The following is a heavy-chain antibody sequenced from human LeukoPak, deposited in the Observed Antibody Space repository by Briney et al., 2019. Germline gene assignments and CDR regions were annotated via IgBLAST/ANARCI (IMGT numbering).Heavy chain of an antibody. J-gene: IGHJ6*03. CDR3: AKNSVNYYYYYYMDV. CDR1: GFTFSSYG. Sequence: PGGSLRLSCAASGFTFSSYGMSWVRRAPGKGLEWVSAISGSGGSTYYADSVKGRFTISRDNSKNTLYLQMNSLRAEDTAVYYCAKNSVNYYYYYYMDVWGKGTTVTISS. CDR2: ISGSGGST. V-gene: IGHV3-23*01.